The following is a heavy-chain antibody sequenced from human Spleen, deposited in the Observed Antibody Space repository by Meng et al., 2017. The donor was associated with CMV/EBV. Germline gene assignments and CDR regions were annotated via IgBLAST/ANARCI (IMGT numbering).Heavy chain of an antibody. CDR3: GRLLTGYSNSWYYFDF. CDR2: IYPGDSET. J-gene: IGHJ4*02. D-gene: IGHD6-13*01. CDR1: GYTFANYW. V-gene: IGHV5-51*01. Sequence: GGPLRLSCKGSGYTFANYWIGWVRQMPGKGLEWMGIIYPGDSETRYGPSFQGHVTISVDKSITTAFLQWSSLKASDTAMYYCGRLLTGYSNSWYYFDFWGQGTLVTVSS.